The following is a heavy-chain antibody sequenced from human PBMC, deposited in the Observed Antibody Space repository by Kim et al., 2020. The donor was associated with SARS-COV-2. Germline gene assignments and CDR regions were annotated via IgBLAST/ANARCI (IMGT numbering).Heavy chain of an antibody. CDR2: IYYSGST. V-gene: IGHV4-39*07. Sequence: SETLSLTCTVSGGSISSSSYYWGWIRQPPGKGLEWIGSIYYSGSTYYNPSLKSRVTISVDTSKNQFSLKLSSVTAADTAVDYCASLYSSSWLPGSRDYYYGMDVWGQGTTVTVSS. D-gene: IGHD6-13*01. CDR3: ASLYSSSWLPGSRDYYYGMDV. CDR1: GGSISSSSYY. J-gene: IGHJ6*02.